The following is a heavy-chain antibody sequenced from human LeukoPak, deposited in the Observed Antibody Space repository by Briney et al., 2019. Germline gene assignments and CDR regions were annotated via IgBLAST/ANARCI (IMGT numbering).Heavy chain of an antibody. CDR1: GGSISSGGYY. CDR2: IYYSGST. CDR3: ARDHYGDPVYFDY. Sequence: SETLSLTCTVSGGSISSGGYYWSWSRQHPGKGLEWIGYIYYSGSTYYNPSLKSRVTISVDTSKNQFSLKLSSVTAADTAVYYCARDHYGDPVYFDYWGQGTLVTVSS. V-gene: IGHV4-31*03. D-gene: IGHD4-17*01. J-gene: IGHJ4*02.